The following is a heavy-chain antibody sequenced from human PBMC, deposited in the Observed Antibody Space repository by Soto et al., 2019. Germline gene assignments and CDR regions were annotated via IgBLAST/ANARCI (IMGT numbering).Heavy chain of an antibody. CDR3: ARVMIRGVAYYYYYGMDV. J-gene: IGHJ6*02. V-gene: IGHV3-21*01. CDR2: ISNSSSYI. CDR1: GFTFSSYS. Sequence: EVQLVESGGGLVKPGGSLRLSCAASGFTFSSYSMNWVRQAPGKGLEWVSSISNSSSYIYYADSVKGRFTISRDNAKNSLYLQMNSLRAEDTAVYYCARVMIRGVAYYYYYGMDVWGQGTTVTVSS. D-gene: IGHD3-22*01.